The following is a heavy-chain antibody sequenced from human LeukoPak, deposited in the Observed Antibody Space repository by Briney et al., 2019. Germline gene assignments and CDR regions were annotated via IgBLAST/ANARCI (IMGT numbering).Heavy chain of an antibody. D-gene: IGHD3-3*01. Sequence: GGSLRLSCAASGFTFSSYGMHWARQAPGKGLEWVSFVRYDGTSKYYADSVKGRFTISRDNSRSTLYLEMNTLGAEDTAIYYCARDPTYSDFWSTSGASGPRFDPWGQGTLVTVSS. CDR1: GFTFSSYG. J-gene: IGHJ5*02. CDR2: VRYDGTSK. CDR3: ARDPTYSDFWSTSGASGPRFDP. V-gene: IGHV3-30*02.